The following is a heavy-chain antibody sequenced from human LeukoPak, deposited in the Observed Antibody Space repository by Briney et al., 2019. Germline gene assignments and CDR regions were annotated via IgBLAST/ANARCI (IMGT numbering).Heavy chain of an antibody. Sequence: GGSLRLSCAASGFTFSSYAMHWVCQAPGKGLEWVAVISYDGSNKYYADSVKGRFTISRDNSKNTLYLQMNSLRAEDTAVYYCARVQRYSSGWFDAFDIWGQGTMVTVSS. CDR3: ARVQRYSSGWFDAFDI. CDR1: GFTFSSYA. D-gene: IGHD6-19*01. CDR2: ISYDGSNK. J-gene: IGHJ3*02. V-gene: IGHV3-30-3*01.